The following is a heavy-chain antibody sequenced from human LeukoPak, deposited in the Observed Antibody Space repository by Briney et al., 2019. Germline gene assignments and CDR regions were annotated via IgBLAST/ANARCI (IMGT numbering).Heavy chain of an antibody. CDR3: ARGGYGSGWDYMDV. V-gene: IGHV4-34*01. CDR2: INHSGNT. D-gene: IGHD3-10*01. CDR1: GGSFSGYY. J-gene: IGHJ6*03. Sequence: SETLTLTCAVYGGSFSGYYWNWIRQPPGKGLEWIGGINHSGNTNYNPSLKSRVTISVDTSKNQFSLKLSSVTAADTAVYYCARGGYGSGWDYMDVWGKGTTVTVSS.